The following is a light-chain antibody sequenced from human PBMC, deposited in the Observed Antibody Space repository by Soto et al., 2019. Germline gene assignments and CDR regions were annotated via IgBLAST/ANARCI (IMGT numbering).Light chain of an antibody. CDR3: CSYAGSNNWD. V-gene: IGLV2-23*01. J-gene: IGLJ1*01. CDR1: SSDVGSYNL. Sequence: QSVLTQPASVSGSPGQSITFSCTGTSSDVGSYNLVSWYQQHPGKAPKLMIYEGIKRPSGVSNRFSGSKSGNTASLTISGLQAEDEADYYCCSYAGSNNWDFGTGTKLTVL. CDR2: EGI.